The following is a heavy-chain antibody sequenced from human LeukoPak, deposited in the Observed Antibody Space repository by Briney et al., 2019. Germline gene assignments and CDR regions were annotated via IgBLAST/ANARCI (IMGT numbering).Heavy chain of an antibody. D-gene: IGHD2-21*01. Sequence: PGGSLRLSCAGSGFTFSSYWMSWGGQAAGKGLEGVANIKQDGSEKYYVDSVKGRFTISRDNAKTSLYLQMTSLRAEDTAVYYCARSFCGGDCYTYYYYYYIDVWGKGTPVTVSS. V-gene: IGHV3-7*01. CDR1: GFTFSSYW. CDR2: IKQDGSEK. J-gene: IGHJ6*03. CDR3: ARSFCGGDCYTYYYYYYIDV.